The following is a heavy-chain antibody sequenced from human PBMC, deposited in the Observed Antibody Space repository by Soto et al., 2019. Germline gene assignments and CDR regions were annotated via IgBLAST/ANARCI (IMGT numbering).Heavy chain of an antibody. CDR1: GYTFTSYG. CDR2: SSAHNGNT. V-gene: IGHV1-18*03. CDR3: ARGRYGDY. Sequence: QVHLVQSGAEVKKPGASVKVSCKGSGYTFTSYGITWVRQAPGQGLEWMGWSSAHNGNTDYAQKLQGRVTVTRDTSTSTAYMDLRSLRSDAMAVYYCARGRYGDYWGQGALVTVSS. D-gene: IGHD1-1*01. J-gene: IGHJ4*02.